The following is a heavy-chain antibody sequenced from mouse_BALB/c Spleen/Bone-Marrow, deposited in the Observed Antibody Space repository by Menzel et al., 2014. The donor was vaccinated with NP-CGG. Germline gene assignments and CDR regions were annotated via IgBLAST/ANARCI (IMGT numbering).Heavy chain of an antibody. V-gene: IGHV1S34*01. J-gene: IGHJ4*01. Sequence: LVKTGASVKISCKASDYSFTDYCMHWVKQTHGKSLEWIGYISCYNGATSYNQKFKGKATFTVDTSSSTAYMQFSSLTSEVSAVYDCARSEGIYYYGSSYALDYWGQGTSVTVSS. CDR1: DYSFTDYC. CDR2: ISCYNGAT. CDR3: ARSEGIYYYGSSYALDY. D-gene: IGHD1-1*01.